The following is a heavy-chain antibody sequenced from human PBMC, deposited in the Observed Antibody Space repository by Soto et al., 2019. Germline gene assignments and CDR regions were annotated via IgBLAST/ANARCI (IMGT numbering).Heavy chain of an antibody. V-gene: IGHV3-23*01. Sequence: EVQLSESGGGLRQPGGSLRLSCAASGFTFTNYAMTWVRQTPGKGLEWVSGISASGGLKYYADSVRGRFTVSRDNSKNILYLQMDNVRGEDTAIYYCAREVGAAWGWLDPWGRGTQV. CDR2: ISASGGLK. CDR1: GFTFTNYA. CDR3: AREVGAAWGWLDP. J-gene: IGHJ5*02. D-gene: IGHD3-3*01.